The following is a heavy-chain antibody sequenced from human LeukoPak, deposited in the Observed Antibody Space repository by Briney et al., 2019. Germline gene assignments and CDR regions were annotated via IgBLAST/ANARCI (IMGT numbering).Heavy chain of an antibody. J-gene: IGHJ5*02. CDR2: IYPGDSDT. Sequence: GESLKISCKGSGYSFTSHWIGWVRQTPGKGLEWIGIIYPGDSDTKYTPSFQGQVTISADKSIGTAYLQWSSLKASDTATYYCARQGDSSWLNKFDLWGQGTLVSVSS. D-gene: IGHD3-22*01. CDR1: GYSFTSHW. V-gene: IGHV5-51*01. CDR3: ARQGDSSWLNKFDL.